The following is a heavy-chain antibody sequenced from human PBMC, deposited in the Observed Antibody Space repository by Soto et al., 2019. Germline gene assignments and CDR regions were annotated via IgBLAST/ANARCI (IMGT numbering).Heavy chain of an antibody. Sequence: PGGSLRLSCTGSGFSFFSYAMSWVRHAPGKGLEWVSTISGSGVHTYYADSVNGRFVVSRYNDKNTVYLHMRSLTGENTAVYFCAKIEMGWFAHWGQGTQVTVSS. J-gene: IGHJ5*02. V-gene: IGHV3-23*01. CDR3: AKIEMGWFAH. CDR1: GFSFFSYA. D-gene: IGHD2-8*01. CDR2: ISGSGVHT.